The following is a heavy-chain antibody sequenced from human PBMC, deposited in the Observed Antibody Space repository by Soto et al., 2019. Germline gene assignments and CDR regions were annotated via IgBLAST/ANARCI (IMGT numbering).Heavy chain of an antibody. D-gene: IGHD5-12*01. CDR3: ARERREEIHDGYDIDY. J-gene: IGHJ4*02. Sequence: QVPLQESGPGLVKPSETLSLTCTVSGGSISDYYWSWIRQPAGKGLEWIGRIYTSGITDYNHSLKSRVTISLDTSKNQFSLKVTSMTAADTAVYYCARERREEIHDGYDIDYWGQGTLVTVSS. CDR2: IYTSGIT. V-gene: IGHV4-4*07. CDR1: GGSISDYY.